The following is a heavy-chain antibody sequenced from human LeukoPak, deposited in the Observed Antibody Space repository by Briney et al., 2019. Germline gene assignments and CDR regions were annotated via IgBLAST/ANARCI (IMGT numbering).Heavy chain of an antibody. CDR2: INADGSST. Sequence: PGGSLRLSSAASGFTFSSYWMHWVRQAPGKGLVWVSRINADGSSTTYADSVKGRFTISRYNSKNTLYLQMNSLRAEDTAVYYCARMYYYDSSGLTWGFDYWGQGTLVTVSS. J-gene: IGHJ4*02. D-gene: IGHD3-22*01. CDR3: ARMYYYDSSGLTWGFDY. V-gene: IGHV3-74*01. CDR1: GFTFSSYW.